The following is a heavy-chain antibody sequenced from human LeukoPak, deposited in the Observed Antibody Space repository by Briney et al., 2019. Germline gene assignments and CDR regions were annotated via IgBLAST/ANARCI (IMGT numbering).Heavy chain of an antibody. Sequence: ASVKVSCKASGYTFTSYDINWVRQATGQGLEWMGWMNPNSGNTGYAQKFQGRVTITRNTSISTAYMELSSLRSEDTAVYYCARSSGYMGGFDYWGQGTLVTVSS. CDR2: MNPNSGNT. CDR1: GYTFTSYD. V-gene: IGHV1-8*03. D-gene: IGHD3-22*01. J-gene: IGHJ4*02. CDR3: ARSSGYMGGFDY.